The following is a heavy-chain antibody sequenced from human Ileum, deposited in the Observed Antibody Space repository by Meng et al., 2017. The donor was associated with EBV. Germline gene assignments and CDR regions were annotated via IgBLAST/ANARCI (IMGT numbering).Heavy chain of an antibody. CDR2: IYHTGST. Sequence: QLHWQETNPGLVKPSETLSHTCSVSGGSITSYSYYWGWIRQPPGKGLEWIATIYHTGSTYYNPSLKSRVTISVDTSKNEFSLKVTSVTAADTALYYCARRDTAWFDPWGRGTLVTVSS. J-gene: IGHJ5*02. CDR3: ARRDTAWFDP. D-gene: IGHD2-21*02. CDR1: GGSITSYSYY. V-gene: IGHV4-39*01.